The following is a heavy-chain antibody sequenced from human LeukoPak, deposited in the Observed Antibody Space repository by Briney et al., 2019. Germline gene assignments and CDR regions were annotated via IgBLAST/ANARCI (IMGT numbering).Heavy chain of an antibody. CDR1: GYTFTSYG. V-gene: IGHV1-18*01. CDR3: ARADATRGYSYGYHESDAFDI. J-gene: IGHJ3*02. CDR2: ISAYNGNT. Sequence: GASVKVSCKASGYTFTSYGISWARQAPGQGLEWMGWISAYNGNTNYAQKLQGRVTMTTDTSTSTAYMELRSLRSDDTAVYYCARADATRGYSYGYHESDAFDIWGQGTMVTVSS. D-gene: IGHD5-18*01.